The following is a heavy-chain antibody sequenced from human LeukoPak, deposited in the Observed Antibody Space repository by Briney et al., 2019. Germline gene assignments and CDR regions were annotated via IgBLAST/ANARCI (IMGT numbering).Heavy chain of an antibody. V-gene: IGHV4-59*01. CDR1: GGSISSYY. J-gene: IGHJ6*03. CDR2: IYYSGST. D-gene: IGHD4-17*01. CDR3: ARDYGDYCYYYYMDV. Sequence: PSETLSLTCTVSGGSISSYYWSWIRQPPGKGLEWIGYIYYSGSTNYNPSLKSRVTISVDTSKNQFSLKLSSVTAADTAVYYCARDYGDYCYYYYMDVWGKGTTVTVSS.